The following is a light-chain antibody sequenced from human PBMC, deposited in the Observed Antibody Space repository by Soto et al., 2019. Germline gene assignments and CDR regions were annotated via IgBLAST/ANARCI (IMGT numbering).Light chain of an antibody. Sequence: DIQMTQSPSTLSASAGDRVTTTCRASQSISVWLAWYQQKAGKAPNLLIYKASRLESGVPSRFSGSGSETEFTLTISGLQPGDSATYYCQQYNSYSPTFGQWTKVEVK. J-gene: IGKJ1*01. V-gene: IGKV1-5*03. CDR2: KAS. CDR3: QQYNSYSPT. CDR1: QSISVW.